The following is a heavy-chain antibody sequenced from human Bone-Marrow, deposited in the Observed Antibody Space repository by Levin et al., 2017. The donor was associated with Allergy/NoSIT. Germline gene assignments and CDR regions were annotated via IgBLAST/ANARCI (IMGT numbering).Heavy chain of an antibody. CDR1: GGTFSSYA. CDR2: IIPIFGTA. J-gene: IGHJ4*02. V-gene: IGHV1-69*13. D-gene: IGHD3-9*01. CDR3: AGSSLPILRYFDD. Sequence: GASVKVSCKASGGTFSSYAISWVRQAPGQGLEWMGGIIPIFGTANYAQKFQGRVTITADESTSTAYMELSSLRSEDTAVYYCAGSSLPILRYFDDWGQGTLVTVSS.